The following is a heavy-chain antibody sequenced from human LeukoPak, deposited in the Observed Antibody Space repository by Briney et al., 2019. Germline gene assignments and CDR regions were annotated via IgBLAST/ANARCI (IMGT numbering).Heavy chain of an antibody. CDR1: GFTFSNFA. CDR3: ARGRGHSGYENYALDV. D-gene: IGHD5-12*01. J-gene: IGHJ6*02. CDR2: ISGRGGST. V-gene: IGHV3-23*01. Sequence: GGSLRLSCAASGFTFSNFAVSWVRQAPGKGLEWVSAISGRGGSTYYADSVKGRFTISRDTSKNTLYLHMSSLRAEDTAVYFCARGRGHSGYENYALDVWGQGTTVTVSS.